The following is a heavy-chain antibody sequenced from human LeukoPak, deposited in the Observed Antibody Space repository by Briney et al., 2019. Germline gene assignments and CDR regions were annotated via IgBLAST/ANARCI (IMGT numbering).Heavy chain of an antibody. CDR3: ARDLAYNYGDPHYFDY. CDR2: INPNSGGT. Sequence: ASVKVSCKASGYTFTGYYMHWVRQAPGQGLEWMGWINPNSGGTNYAQKFQGRVTMTTDTSMTTAYMEMRSLRSDDTAVYYCARDLAYNYGDPHYFDYWGQGTLVTVSS. D-gene: IGHD5-24*01. J-gene: IGHJ4*02. CDR1: GYTFTGYY. V-gene: IGHV1-2*02.